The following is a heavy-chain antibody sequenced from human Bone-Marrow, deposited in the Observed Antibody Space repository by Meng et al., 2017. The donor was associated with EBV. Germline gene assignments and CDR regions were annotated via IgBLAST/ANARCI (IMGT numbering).Heavy chain of an antibody. CDR2: ISNSGSII. D-gene: IGHD3-10*01. V-gene: IGHV3-11*01. Sequence: QGQLVESGGVLCNPGGSLRLSCAASGFTLSDYYMSWIRQAPGKELEWVSHISNSGSIIYYAASVKGRFTISRDNAKNSLYLQMSSLRAEDTAVYYCASYHGSGSSIDYWGQGTLVTVSS. CDR1: GFTLSDYY. CDR3: ASYHGSGSSIDY. J-gene: IGHJ4*02.